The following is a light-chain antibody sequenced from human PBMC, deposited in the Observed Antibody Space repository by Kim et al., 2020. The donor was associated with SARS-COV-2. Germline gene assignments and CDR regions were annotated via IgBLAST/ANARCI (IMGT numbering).Light chain of an antibody. Sequence: PGKTARITCGGNNIGSKSVHWYQRKPGQAPVLVIYYDSDRPSGIPERFSGSNSGNTATLTISRVEAGDEADYYCQVWDSSSDHHYVFGTGTKVTVL. J-gene: IGLJ1*01. CDR3: QVWDSSSDHHYV. V-gene: IGLV3-21*04. CDR2: YDS. CDR1: NIGSKS.